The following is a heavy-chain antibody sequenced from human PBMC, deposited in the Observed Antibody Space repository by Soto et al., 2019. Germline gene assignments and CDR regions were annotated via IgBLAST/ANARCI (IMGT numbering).Heavy chain of an antibody. V-gene: IGHV2-5*02. CDR3: AHVYGGYDNFAY. J-gene: IGHJ4*02. CDR1: GFSLSTSGVG. D-gene: IGHD5-12*01. CDR2: IYWDDDK. Sequence: QITLKESGPPLVKPTQTLTLTCTFSGFSLSTSGVGVGWIRQPPGKALEWLALIYWDDDKRYSPSLKSRLTIXKHXSKNQVVLTMTNMDPVDTATYYCAHVYGGYDNFAYWGQGTLVTVSS.